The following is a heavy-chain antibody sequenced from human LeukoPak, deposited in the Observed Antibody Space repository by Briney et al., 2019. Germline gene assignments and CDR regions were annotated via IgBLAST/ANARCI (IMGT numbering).Heavy chain of an antibody. CDR1: GYTFTGYY. CDR3: ARVTYGSGSYRLFDY. D-gene: IGHD3-10*01. J-gene: IGHJ4*02. V-gene: IGHV1-2*02. Sequence: ASVKVSFKASGYTFTGYYMHWVRQAPGQGLEWMGWINPNSGGTNYAQKFQGRVTMTRDTSISTAYMELSRLRSDDTAVYYCARVTYGSGSYRLFDYWGQGTLVTVSS. CDR2: INPNSGGT.